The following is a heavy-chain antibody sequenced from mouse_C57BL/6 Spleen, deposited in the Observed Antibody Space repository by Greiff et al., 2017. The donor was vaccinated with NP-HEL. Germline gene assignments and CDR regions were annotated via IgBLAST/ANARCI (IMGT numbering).Heavy chain of an antibody. D-gene: IGHD3-2*02. CDR2: IDPEDGET. Sequence: EVKLQESGAELVKPGASVKLSCTASGFNIKDYYMHWVKQRTEQGLEWIGRIDPEDGETKYAPKFQGKATITADTSSNTAYLQLSSLTSEDTAVYYCALTAQVFLAMDYWGQGTSVTVSS. V-gene: IGHV14-2*01. CDR1: GFNIKDYY. CDR3: ALTAQVFLAMDY. J-gene: IGHJ4*01.